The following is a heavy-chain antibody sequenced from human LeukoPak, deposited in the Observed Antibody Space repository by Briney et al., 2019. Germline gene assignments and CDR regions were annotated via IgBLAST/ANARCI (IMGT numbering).Heavy chain of an antibody. Sequence: GRSLRLSCAASGFTFSNAWMSWVRQAPGKGLEWVGRIKSKTDGGTTDYAAPVKGRFTISRDDSKNTLYLQMNSLKTEDTAVYYCTTDPIAVAGTSFGIWGQGTMVTVSS. CDR1: GFTFSNAW. J-gene: IGHJ3*02. D-gene: IGHD6-19*01. CDR2: IKSKTDGGTT. CDR3: TTDPIAVAGTSFGI. V-gene: IGHV3-15*01.